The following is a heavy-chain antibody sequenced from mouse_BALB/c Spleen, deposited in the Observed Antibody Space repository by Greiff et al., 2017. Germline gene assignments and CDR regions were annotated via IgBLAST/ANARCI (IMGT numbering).Heavy chain of an antibody. D-gene: IGHD2-10*02. CDR2: INPGSGGT. V-gene: IGHV1-54*01. CDR1: GYAFTNYL. Sequence: VQLQQSGAELVRPGTSVKVSCKASGYAFTNYLIEWVKQRPGQGLEWIGVINPGSGGTNYNEKFKGKATLTADKSSSTAYMQLSSLTSDDSAVYFCARRGYGNYGGYFDVWGAGTTVTVSS. J-gene: IGHJ1*01. CDR3: ARRGYGNYGGYFDV.